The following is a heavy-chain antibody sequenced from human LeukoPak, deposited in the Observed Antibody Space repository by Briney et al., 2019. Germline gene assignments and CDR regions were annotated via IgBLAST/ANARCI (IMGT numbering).Heavy chain of an antibody. D-gene: IGHD6-19*01. CDR3: ARVGGPGWYGY. J-gene: IGHJ4*02. CDR2: INSDGSTT. V-gene: IGHV3-74*03. Sequence: GGSLRLSCAASGFTFSTYWMHWVRQVPGKGLVWVSRINSDGSTTMNADSVKGRFTISRDNAKNTLYLQMNSLRAEDTALYYCARVGGPGWYGYWGQGALVTVSS. CDR1: GFTFSTYW.